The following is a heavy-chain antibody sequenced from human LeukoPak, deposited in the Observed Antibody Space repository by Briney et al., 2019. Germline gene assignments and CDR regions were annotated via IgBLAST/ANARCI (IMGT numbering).Heavy chain of an antibody. CDR2: IDSGSTT. J-gene: IGHJ1*01. Sequence: QPGALLLLCCASAGFIFSSYVMKWVRQAPGEGLEWVSAIDSGSTTYYADSVKGRFTISRDNSRNTLYLQMCSLRGDDTAVYYCAKKPTPYISSWNMQHSG. V-gene: IGHV3-23*05. CDR1: GFIFSSYV. D-gene: IGHD6-13*01. CDR3: AKKPTPYISSWNMQH.